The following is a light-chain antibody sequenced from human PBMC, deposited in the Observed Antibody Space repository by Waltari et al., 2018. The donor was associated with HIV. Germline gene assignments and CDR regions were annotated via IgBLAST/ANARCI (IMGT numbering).Light chain of an antibody. V-gene: IGLV1-40*01. Sequence: QSVLTQPPSVSWAPGQRVTISCTGSSSHIGAGYDVLWYQQLPGTAPRVLIYGNSNRPSGVPDRFSGSKSGTSASLAITGLQAEDEADYYCQSYDTSLSGSGVFGGGTKLTVL. CDR1: SSHIGAGYD. CDR3: QSYDTSLSGSGV. CDR2: GNS. J-gene: IGLJ2*01.